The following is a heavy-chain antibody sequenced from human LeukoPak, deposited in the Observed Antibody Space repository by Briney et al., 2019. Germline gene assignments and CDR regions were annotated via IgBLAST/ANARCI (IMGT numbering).Heavy chain of an antibody. V-gene: IGHV1-46*01. CDR1: GYTFTSYY. D-gene: IGHD6-13*01. CDR2: INPSGGST. Sequence: ASVKVSCKASGYTFTSYYMHWVRQAPGQGLEWMGIINPSGGSTSYAQKFQGRVTMTRDTSTSTVYMELSSLRSEDTAVYYCARAAPWGRQQLVSDYWGQGTLVTVSS. J-gene: IGHJ4*02. CDR3: ARAAPWGRQQLVSDY.